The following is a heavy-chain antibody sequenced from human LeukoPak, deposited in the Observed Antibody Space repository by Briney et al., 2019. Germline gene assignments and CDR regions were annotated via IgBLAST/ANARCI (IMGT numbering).Heavy chain of an antibody. D-gene: IGHD6-13*01. CDR1: GLTFSSYS. CDR3: AKSIAAAALYYGMDV. V-gene: IGHV3-21*04. CDR2: ISSRSNYI. Sequence: GGSLRLSCAASGLTFSSYSMNWVRQAPGKRLQWVSSISSRSNYIYYAESVKGRFTISRDNAKNSVYLQINSLRAEDTAVYYCAKSIAAAALYYGMDVWGQGTTVTVSS. J-gene: IGHJ6*02.